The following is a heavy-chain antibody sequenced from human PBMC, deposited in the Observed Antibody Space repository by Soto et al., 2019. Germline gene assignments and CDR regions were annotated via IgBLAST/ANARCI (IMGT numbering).Heavy chain of an antibody. CDR3: ARVRSSSWYFDY. D-gene: IGHD6-13*01. CDR1: GYSISSGYY. J-gene: IGHJ4*02. CDR2: IYHSGST. V-gene: IGHV4-38-2*01. Sequence: PSETLSLTCAVSGYSISSGYYWGWIRQPPGKGLEWIGSIYHSGSTYYNPSLKSRVTISVDTSKNQFSLKLSSVTAAETAVYYCARVRSSSWYFDYWGQGTLVTVS.